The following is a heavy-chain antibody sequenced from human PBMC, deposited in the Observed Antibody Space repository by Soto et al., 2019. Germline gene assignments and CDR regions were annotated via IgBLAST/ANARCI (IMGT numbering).Heavy chain of an antibody. D-gene: IGHD3-3*01. Sequence: PWETLSLTCTVSGGSMSGYYWNWIRQPPGKGLEWIGYIYYSGSTNYNPSLKSRVTISVDTSTNQFSLKLSSVTAADTAVYYCARAGEYDFWSGYSNDAFDIWGQGTMVTVSS. V-gene: IGHV4-59*01. CDR1: GGSMSGYY. CDR3: ARAGEYDFWSGYSNDAFDI. J-gene: IGHJ3*02. CDR2: IYYSGST.